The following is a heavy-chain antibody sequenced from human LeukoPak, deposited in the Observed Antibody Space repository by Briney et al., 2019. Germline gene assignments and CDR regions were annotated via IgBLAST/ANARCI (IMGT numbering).Heavy chain of an antibody. Sequence: GASVKVSCKASGYTFTSYDINWVRQATGQGLEWMGWMNPNSGNTGYAQKFQGRVTMTRNTSISTAYMELSSLRSEDTAVYYCASAQITMVRGVIIAWGQGTLVTVSS. V-gene: IGHV1-8*01. CDR3: ASAQITMVRGVIIA. J-gene: IGHJ5*02. D-gene: IGHD3-10*01. CDR1: GYTFTSYD. CDR2: MNPNSGNT.